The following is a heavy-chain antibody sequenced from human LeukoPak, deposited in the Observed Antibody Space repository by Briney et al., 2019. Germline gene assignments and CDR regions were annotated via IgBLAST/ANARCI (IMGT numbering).Heavy chain of an antibody. CDR1: GGSISSYY. V-gene: IGHV4-59*08. Sequence: SETLSLTCSVSGGSISSYYWVWIRQPPGKGLEWIGYIYYSGSTNYNSSLRSRVTISVDTSKNQFSLKLSSVTAADTAVYYCARLGIAAAGTDFDYWGQGTLVTVSS. J-gene: IGHJ4*02. CDR2: IYYSGST. D-gene: IGHD6-13*01. CDR3: ARLGIAAAGTDFDY.